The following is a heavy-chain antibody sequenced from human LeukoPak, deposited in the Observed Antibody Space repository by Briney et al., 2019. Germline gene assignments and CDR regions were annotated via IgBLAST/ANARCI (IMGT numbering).Heavy chain of an antibody. D-gene: IGHD4-23*01. CDR2: MNPNSGNT. CDR1: GYTFTSYD. CDR3: ARGLMVVTETKPVD. J-gene: IGHJ4*02. Sequence: AXVKVSCKASGYTFTSYDISWVRQAPGQGLEWMGWMNPNSGNTVYAQKFQGRVTMTRNTSISTAYMELSSLRSEDTAVYYCARGLMVVTETKPVDWGQGTLVTVSS. V-gene: IGHV1-8*01.